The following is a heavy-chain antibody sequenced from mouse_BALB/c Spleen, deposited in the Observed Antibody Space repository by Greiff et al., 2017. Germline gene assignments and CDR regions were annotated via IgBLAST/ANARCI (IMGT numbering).Heavy chain of an antibody. V-gene: IGHV5-12-2*01. CDR2: ISNGGGST. Sequence: EVMLVESGGGLVQPGGSLKLSCAASGFTFSSYTMSWVRQTPEKRLEWVSYISNGGGSTYYPDTVKGRFTISRDNAKNTLYLQMSSLKSEDTAMYYCARRGDSHHYAMDYWGQGTTLTVSS. J-gene: IGHJ2*01. CDR3: ARRGDSHHYAMDY. D-gene: IGHD1-1*02. CDR1: GFTFSSYT.